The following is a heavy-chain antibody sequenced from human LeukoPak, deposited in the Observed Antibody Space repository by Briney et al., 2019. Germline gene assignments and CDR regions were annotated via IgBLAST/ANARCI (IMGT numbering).Heavy chain of an antibody. V-gene: IGHV1-18*01. Sequence: ASVKVSCKASDYTFTNYGVSWVRQAPGQGLEWMGWISGYNGYTNYAQKFQFRVTMTTDTSTSTAYMELRSLTSDDTAVYYCARDKAVTTELTQYFHHWGQGTLVTVSS. CDR2: ISGYNGYT. J-gene: IGHJ1*01. D-gene: IGHD4-11*01. CDR1: DYTFTNYG. CDR3: ARDKAVTTELTQYFHH.